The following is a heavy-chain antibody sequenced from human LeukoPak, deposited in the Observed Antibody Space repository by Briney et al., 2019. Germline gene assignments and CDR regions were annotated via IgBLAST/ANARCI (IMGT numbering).Heavy chain of an antibody. D-gene: IGHD3-22*01. J-gene: IGHJ4*02. Sequence: SVKVSCKASGGTFSSYAISWVRQAPRQGLEWMGGIIPIFGTANYAQKFQGRVTITADESTSTAYMELSSLRSEDTAVYYCARSATYYYDSSGYYYFDYWGQGTLVTVSS. CDR2: IIPIFGTA. CDR3: ARSATYYYDSSGYYYFDY. CDR1: GGTFSSYA. V-gene: IGHV1-69*01.